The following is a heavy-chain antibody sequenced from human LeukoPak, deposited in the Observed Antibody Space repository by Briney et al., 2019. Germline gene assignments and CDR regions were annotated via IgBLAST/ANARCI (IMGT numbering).Heavy chain of an antibody. D-gene: IGHD2-15*01. CDR1: GYTFTGYY. Sequence: ASVKVSCKASGYTFTGYYMHWVRQAPGQGLEWMGWINPNSGGTNYAQKFQGRVTMTRDTSISTAYMELSRLRSDDTAVYYCARGLWCSGGSCWYYYYYYMDVWGKGTTVTVSS. V-gene: IGHV1-2*02. J-gene: IGHJ6*03. CDR2: INPNSGGT. CDR3: ARGLWCSGGSCWYYYYYYMDV.